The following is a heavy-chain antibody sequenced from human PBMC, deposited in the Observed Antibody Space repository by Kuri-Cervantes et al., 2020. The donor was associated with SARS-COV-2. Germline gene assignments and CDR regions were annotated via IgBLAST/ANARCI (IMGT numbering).Heavy chain of an antibody. J-gene: IGHJ3*01. CDR3: ARASTSIYGVLIALFSSNAFDV. Sequence: SETLSLTCTVSGGSISSSSFYWSWIRQPPGKGLEWIGELDHSGRANYNPSLKSRVTISVDRSRYQFSLKLTSVTAADTAVYYCARASTSIYGVLIALFSSNAFDVWGQGTMVTVSS. CDR1: GGSISSSSFY. CDR2: LDHSGRA. V-gene: IGHV4-39*07. D-gene: IGHD3-3*02.